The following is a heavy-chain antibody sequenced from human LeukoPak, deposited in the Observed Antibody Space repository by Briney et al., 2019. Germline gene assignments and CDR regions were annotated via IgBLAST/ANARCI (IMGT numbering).Heavy chain of an antibody. J-gene: IGHJ6*03. CDR3: AKKLGITMFRGGYYIDV. Sequence: QAGGSLRLSCAASGFTFSSYGMNWVRQAPGKGLEWVSSISGSDATTYYADSVKGRFTISRDNSENTLYLQMNSLRAEDTAVYYCAKKLGITMFRGGYYIDVWGKGTTVTVSS. CDR1: GFTFSSYG. V-gene: IGHV3-23*01. CDR2: ISGSDATT. D-gene: IGHD3-10*01.